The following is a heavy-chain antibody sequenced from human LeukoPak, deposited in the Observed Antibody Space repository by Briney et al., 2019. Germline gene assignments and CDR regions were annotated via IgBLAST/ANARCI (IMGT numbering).Heavy chain of an antibody. V-gene: IGHV4-39*01. D-gene: IGHD6-13*01. CDR2: IYYSGST. Sequence: PSETLSLTCTVSGGSISSSSYYWGWIRQPPGKGLEWIGSIYYSGSTYYNPSLKSRVTISVDTSKNQFSLKLSSVTAADTAVYYCASGIAAAGRGVWSDPWGQGTLVTSPS. CDR3: ASGIAAAGRGVWSDP. CDR1: GGSISSSSYY. J-gene: IGHJ5*02.